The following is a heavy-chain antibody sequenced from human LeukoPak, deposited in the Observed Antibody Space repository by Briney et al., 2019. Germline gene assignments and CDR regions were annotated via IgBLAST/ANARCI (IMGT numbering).Heavy chain of an antibody. D-gene: IGHD4-23*01. V-gene: IGHV4-59*11. CDR3: AREHLGGGPFHY. CDR1: GGPISSHY. Sequence: SETLSLTCTVPGGPISSHYWSCIPHPRGKGLEWIGHIYYSGSTNYNPSLKSRVTISVDTSKNQFSQKLSSVAAADMAVYSWAREHLGGGPFHYWGEGTLVTVSS. J-gene: IGHJ4*02. CDR2: IYYSGST.